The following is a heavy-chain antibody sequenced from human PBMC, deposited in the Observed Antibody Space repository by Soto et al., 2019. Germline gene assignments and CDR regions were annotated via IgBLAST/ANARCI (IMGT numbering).Heavy chain of an antibody. J-gene: IGHJ4*02. CDR3: VSDIHSSGATTYFDY. V-gene: IGHV3-11*06. D-gene: IGHD1-26*01. Sequence: PGGSLRLSCVVSGFTLSDFYMTWVRQSPGKGLEWISHISNSGDYTHHADSVKGRFTISRDNARNSLYLQMNSLRAEDTAAYYCVSDIHSSGATTYFDYWGQGALVIPSS. CDR2: ISNSGDYT. CDR1: GFTLSDFY.